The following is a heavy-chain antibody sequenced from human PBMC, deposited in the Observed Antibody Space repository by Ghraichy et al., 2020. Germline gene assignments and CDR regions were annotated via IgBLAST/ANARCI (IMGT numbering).Heavy chain of an antibody. CDR2: TFYRSQWYN. CDR3: ARGTGPTPPTYFFDY. D-gene: IGHD2-15*01. J-gene: IGHJ4*01. CDR1: GDSVSSTTDA. Sequence: SETLSLTCAISGDSVSSTTDAWNWIRQSPSRGLEWLGMTFYRSQWYNDYAPSVKGRITINPDTSKNQFSLQLDSVTPEDTAVYFCARGTGPTPPTYFFDYWGHGTLVTVSS. V-gene: IGHV6-1*01.